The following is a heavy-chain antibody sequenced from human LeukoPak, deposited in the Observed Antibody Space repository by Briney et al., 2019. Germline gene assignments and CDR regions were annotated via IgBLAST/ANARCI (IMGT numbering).Heavy chain of an antibody. D-gene: IGHD4-11*01. CDR1: GFTFSSYS. J-gene: IGHJ4*02. Sequence: PGGSLRLSCAASGFTFSSYSMNWVRQAPGKGLEWVSYISSSSSTIYYADSVKGRFTISRDNAKNSLYLQMNSLRAEDTAVYYCARYYSNYEPYYFDYWGQGTLVTVSS. V-gene: IGHV3-48*01. CDR2: ISSSSSTI. CDR3: ARYYSNYEPYYFDY.